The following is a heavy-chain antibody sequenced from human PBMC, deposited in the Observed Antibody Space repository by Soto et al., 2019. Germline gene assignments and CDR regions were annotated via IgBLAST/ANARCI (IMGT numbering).Heavy chain of an antibody. CDR3: GKKYQSRGNYDFPFAY. Sequence: GGSLRLSCAASGFTFSSYAMSWVRQAPGKGLEWVSAISGSGGSTYYADSVKGRFTISRDNSKNTLYLQMNSLRAEDTAVYYCGKKYQSRGNYDFPFAYWGKGTLVIVSS. CDR1: GFTFSSYA. D-gene: IGHD3-3*01. CDR2: ISGSGGST. J-gene: IGHJ4*02. V-gene: IGHV3-23*01.